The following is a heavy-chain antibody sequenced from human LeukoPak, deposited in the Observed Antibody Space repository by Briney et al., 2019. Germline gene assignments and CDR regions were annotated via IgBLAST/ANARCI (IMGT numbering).Heavy chain of an antibody. Sequence: GGSLRLSCAASGFTFSSYWMSWVRQAPGKGLEWVAVISYDGSNKYYADSVKGRFTISRDNSKNTLYLQMNSLRAEDTAVYYCAKDGEWFGASSYYYMDVWGKGTTVTVSS. CDR3: AKDGEWFGASSYYYMDV. CDR2: ISYDGSNK. J-gene: IGHJ6*03. CDR1: GFTFSSYW. V-gene: IGHV3-30*18. D-gene: IGHD3-10*01.